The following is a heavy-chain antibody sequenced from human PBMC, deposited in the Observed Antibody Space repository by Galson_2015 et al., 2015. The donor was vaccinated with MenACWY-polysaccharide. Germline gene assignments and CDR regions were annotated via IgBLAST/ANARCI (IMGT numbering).Heavy chain of an antibody. J-gene: IGHJ5*01. CDR2: IRFDGDNI. Sequence: SLRLSCAASGVTFRNYGMHWVRQAPGKGLEWVAFIRFDGDNIYYEDSVKGRFTIYRDNSKSKLYLQLNSLRAEDTAVYFCAKDYGPMKNWFDSWGQGTLVIVSS. D-gene: IGHD3-10*01. CDR3: AKDYGPMKNWFDS. CDR1: GVTFRNYG. V-gene: IGHV3-30*02.